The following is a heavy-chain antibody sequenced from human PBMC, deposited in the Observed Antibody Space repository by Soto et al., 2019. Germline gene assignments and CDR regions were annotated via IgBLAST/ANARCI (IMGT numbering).Heavy chain of an antibody. D-gene: IGHD1-26*01. Sequence: ASETLSLTCTISGGSISSSNSYWGWIRQPPGKGLEWIGSIYYSGRTYYNPSLESRVTISVETSKNQFSLKLSSVTAADTAVYYCARRVLGGATANWFPHWRQRTMTTVSS. V-gene: IGHV4-39*01. J-gene: IGHJ5*02. CDR2: IYYSGRT. CDR3: ARRVLGGATANWFPH. CDR1: GGSISSSNSY.